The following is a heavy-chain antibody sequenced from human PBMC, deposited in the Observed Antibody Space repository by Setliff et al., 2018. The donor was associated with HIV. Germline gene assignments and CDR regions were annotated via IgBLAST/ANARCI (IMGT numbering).Heavy chain of an antibody. J-gene: IGHJ3*02. CDR1: GYTFTAYY. V-gene: IGHV1-2*02. Sequence: ASVKVSCKASGYTFTAYYIHWVRQAPGQGLEWMGWINSNNGGTKYAQNFQGRVTMTRDTSITTAYMELSRLIYDDTAVYCCARAPQIFTAYSYAYPHFDHWGQGTLVTVSSGKGGYEYEAFAIWGQGTMVTVSS. CDR3: ARAPQIFTAYSYAYPHFDHWGQGTLVTVSSGKGGYEYEAFAI. CDR2: INSNNGGT. D-gene: IGHD5-18*01.